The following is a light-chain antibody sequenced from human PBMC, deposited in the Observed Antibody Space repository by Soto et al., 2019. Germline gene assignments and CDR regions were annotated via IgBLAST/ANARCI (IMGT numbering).Light chain of an antibody. CDR3: CSFAGSYTLYV. CDR2: DVT. V-gene: IGLV2-11*01. J-gene: IGLJ1*01. Sequence: QSVLTQPRSVSGSPGQSVTISCTGTSSDVGGYDFVSWYQQHLAKAPKLIIFDVTKRPSGVPDRFSGSKSGNTASLTISGLQAEDEADYYCCSFAGSYTLYVFGTGTKVTVL. CDR1: SSDVGGYDF.